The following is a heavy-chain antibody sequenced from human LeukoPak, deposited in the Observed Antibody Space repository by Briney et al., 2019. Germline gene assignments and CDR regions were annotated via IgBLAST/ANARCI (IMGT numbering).Heavy chain of an antibody. CDR2: TNTDGSST. J-gene: IGHJ1*01. D-gene: IGHD4-23*01. V-gene: IGHV3-74*03. Sequence: GGSLRLSCAASGFTFSDYSMNWVRQAPGRGLVWVSGTNTDGSSTMYADSVKGRFTIARDNAKNTLYLQMNSLRAEDTAVYYCYGANAEHWGQGTLVTVSS. CDR3: YGANAEH. CDR1: GFTFSDYS.